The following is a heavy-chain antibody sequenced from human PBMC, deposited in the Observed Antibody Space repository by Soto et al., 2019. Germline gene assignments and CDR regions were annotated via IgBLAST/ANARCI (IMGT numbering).Heavy chain of an antibody. V-gene: IGHV1-3*01. CDR3: ARGLKVYYFDY. Sequence: QVQLVQSGAEVKKPGASVKVSCKASGYTFTSYSMHWVRQAPGQRLEWMGWINAGNANTKYSQKFQGRVTITRDTAASTAYMELSSLRSEDTAVYYCARGLKVYYFDYWGQGTLVTVSS. J-gene: IGHJ4*02. CDR2: INAGNANT. CDR1: GYTFTSYS.